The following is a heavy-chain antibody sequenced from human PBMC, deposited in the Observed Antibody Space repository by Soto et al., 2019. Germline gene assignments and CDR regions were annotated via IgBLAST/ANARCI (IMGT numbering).Heavy chain of an antibody. CDR3: ARGTMAGNEVPGD. CDR1: GFTFRSYW. J-gene: IGHJ1*01. Sequence: EGQLVESGGGLVQPGGSLRLSCQVSGFTFRSYWMTWVRRAPGKGLEWVANINLDGSEKYYVDAVKGRYTISRDNAKNSLQLTLRDLRANDTAVYYCARGTMAGNEVPGDWGQGTLITVSS. D-gene: IGHD1-1*01. CDR2: INLDGSEK. V-gene: IGHV3-7*05.